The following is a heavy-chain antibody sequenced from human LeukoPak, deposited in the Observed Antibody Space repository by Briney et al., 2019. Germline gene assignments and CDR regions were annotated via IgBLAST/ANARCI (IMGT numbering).Heavy chain of an antibody. CDR1: GYTFTSYD. D-gene: IGHD3-22*01. J-gene: IGHJ4*02. V-gene: IGHV1-8*01. CDR3: ARANLYYYDSSGHYGGDFDY. Sequence: GASVKVSCKASGYTFTSYDINWVRQATGQGLEWMGWMNPNSGNTGYAQKFQGRVTITADKSTSTAYMELSSLRSEDAAVYYCARANLYYYDSSGHYGGDFDYWGQGTLVTVSS. CDR2: MNPNSGNT.